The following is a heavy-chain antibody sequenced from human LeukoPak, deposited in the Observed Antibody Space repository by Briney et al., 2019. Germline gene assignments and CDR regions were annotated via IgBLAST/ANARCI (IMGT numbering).Heavy chain of an antibody. CDR3: TKDLMTGFSSGWYLAY. CDR1: GFSFNGYA. CDR2: TGGSDDNT. D-gene: IGHD6-19*01. J-gene: IGHJ4*02. V-gene: IGHV3-23*01. Sequence: GGSLRLSCEGSGFSFNGYAMSWVSQAPGKWLEWVAVTGGSDDNTHYADSVKGRFSISRDTSENRLFLQMNSLRPDDSALYYCTKDLMTGFSSGWYLAYWGQRTLVTVSS.